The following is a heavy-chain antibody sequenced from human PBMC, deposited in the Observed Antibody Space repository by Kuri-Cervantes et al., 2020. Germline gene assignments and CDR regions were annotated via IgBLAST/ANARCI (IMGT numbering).Heavy chain of an antibody. CDR2: ISGSGGST. CDR3: ARAMMWSSDAFDI. V-gene: IGHV3-23*01. D-gene: IGHD3-22*01. CDR1: GFTFSSYA. Sequence: GESLKISCAASGFTFSSYAMSWVRQAPGKGLEWVSAISGSGGSTYYADSVKGRFTISRDNSKNTLYLQMNSLRAGDTAVYYCARAMMWSSDAFDIWGQGTMVTVSS. J-gene: IGHJ3*02.